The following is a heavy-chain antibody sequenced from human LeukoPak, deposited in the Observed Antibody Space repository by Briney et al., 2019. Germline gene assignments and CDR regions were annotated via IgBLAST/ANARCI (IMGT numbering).Heavy chain of an antibody. V-gene: IGHV4-61*05. Sequence: SETLSLTCTVSGGFISRNSFYWGWIRQPPGKGLEWIGYIYYSGSTNYNPSLKSRVTISVDTSKNQFSLKLSSVTAADTAVYYCARGRDYGGNPFDYWGQGTLVTVSS. CDR1: GGFISRNSFY. CDR2: IYYSGST. D-gene: IGHD4-23*01. CDR3: ARGRDYGGNPFDY. J-gene: IGHJ4*02.